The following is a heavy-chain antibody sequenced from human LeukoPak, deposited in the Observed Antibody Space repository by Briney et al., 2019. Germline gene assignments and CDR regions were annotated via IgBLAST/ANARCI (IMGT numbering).Heavy chain of an antibody. D-gene: IGHD2-2*03. Sequence: KPSETLSLTCTVSGGSISSSSYYWGWIRQPPGKGLEWIGSIYYSGSTYYNPSLKSRVTISVDTSKNQFSLKLSSVTAADTAVYYCARGMDFGQSHFDYWGQGTLVTVSS. J-gene: IGHJ4*02. CDR2: IYYSGST. CDR1: GGSISSSSYY. CDR3: ARGMDFGQSHFDY. V-gene: IGHV4-39*07.